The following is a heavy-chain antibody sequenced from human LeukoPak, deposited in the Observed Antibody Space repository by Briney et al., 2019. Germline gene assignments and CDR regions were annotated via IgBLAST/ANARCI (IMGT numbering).Heavy chain of an antibody. Sequence: GGSLRLSCATSGFTFTTFWMHWVRQAPGKGLVWVARINHDGSSTNYADSVKGRFTISRDNAKNTVYLQMNSLRAEDTAVYYCARDIDSGRYFDWLVDYWGQGTLVTVSS. CDR1: GFTFTTFW. CDR3: ARDIDSGRYFDWLVDY. CDR2: INHDGSST. V-gene: IGHV3-74*01. D-gene: IGHD3-9*01. J-gene: IGHJ4*02.